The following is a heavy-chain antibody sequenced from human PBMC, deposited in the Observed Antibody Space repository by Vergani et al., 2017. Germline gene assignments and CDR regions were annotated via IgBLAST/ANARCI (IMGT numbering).Heavy chain of an antibody. V-gene: IGHV3-23*01. CDR2: ISGSGGST. Sequence: EVQLLESGGGLVQPGGSLRLSCAASGFTFSSYAMSWVRQAPGKGLEWVSAISGSGGSTYYADSVKGRFTISRDNSKNTLYLQMNSLRAEDTAVYYCAKGDSSSWSRMYYFDYWGQGTLVTVSS. CDR1: GFTFSSYA. J-gene: IGHJ4*02. CDR3: AKGDSSSWSRMYYFDY. D-gene: IGHD6-13*01.